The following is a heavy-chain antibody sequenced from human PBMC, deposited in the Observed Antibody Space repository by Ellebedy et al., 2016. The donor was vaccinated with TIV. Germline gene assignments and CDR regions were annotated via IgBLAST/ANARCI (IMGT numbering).Heavy chain of an antibody. Sequence: PGGSLRLSCAASGFTFSNAWMNWVRQAPGKGLEWVGRIKSKTDGGTTDYAAPVKGRFTISRDDSKNTLYLQMNSLKTEDTAVYYCTTDVFLRSLDIVATIGAFDIWGQGTMVTVSS. CDR3: TTDVFLRSLDIVATIGAFDI. CDR1: GFTFSNAW. D-gene: IGHD5-12*01. V-gene: IGHV3-15*07. CDR2: IKSKTDGGTT. J-gene: IGHJ3*02.